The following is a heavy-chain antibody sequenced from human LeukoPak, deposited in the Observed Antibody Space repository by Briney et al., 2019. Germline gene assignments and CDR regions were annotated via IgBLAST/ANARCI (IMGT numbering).Heavy chain of an antibody. CDR3: AREESGSTSGYNDAFDL. V-gene: IGHV3-53*01. CDR1: GFSFSSYY. D-gene: IGHD3-3*01. CDR2: INSDGRA. Sequence: GGSLRLSCAASGFSFSSYYMSWVRQAPGKGLEWVSDINSDGRAKYADSVRSRFTISRDNSKNPVYLQMSSLRAEDTAVYYCAREESGSTSGYNDAFDLWGQGTMVTVSS. J-gene: IGHJ3*01.